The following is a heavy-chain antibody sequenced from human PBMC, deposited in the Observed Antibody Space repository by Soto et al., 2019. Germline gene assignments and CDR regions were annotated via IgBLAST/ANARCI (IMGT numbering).Heavy chain of an antibody. CDR3: ARAQYYDILTGYPNFDY. D-gene: IGHD3-9*01. V-gene: IGHV3-7*01. Sequence: EVQLVESGGGVVQPGGSLRLSCAASGFTFSSYWMSWVRQAPGKGLEWVANIKQDGSEKYYVDSVKGRFTISRDNAKNSLYLQMNSMRAEDTAVYYCARAQYYDILTGYPNFDYWGQGTLVTVSS. CDR1: GFTFSSYW. CDR2: IKQDGSEK. J-gene: IGHJ4*02.